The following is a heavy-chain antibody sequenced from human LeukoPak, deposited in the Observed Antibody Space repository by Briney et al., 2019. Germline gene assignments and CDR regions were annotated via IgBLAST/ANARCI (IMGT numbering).Heavy chain of an antibody. Sequence: GASVKVSCKASGYTFTGYYMHWVRQAPGQGLEWMGWINPNSGGTNYAQKFQGRVTMTRDTSISTAYMELSRLRSDDTAVYYCARDNERYDFMGIDYWGQGTLVTVSS. D-gene: IGHD3-3*01. V-gene: IGHV1-2*02. CDR2: INPNSGGT. CDR3: ARDNERYDFMGIDY. J-gene: IGHJ4*02. CDR1: GYTFTGYY.